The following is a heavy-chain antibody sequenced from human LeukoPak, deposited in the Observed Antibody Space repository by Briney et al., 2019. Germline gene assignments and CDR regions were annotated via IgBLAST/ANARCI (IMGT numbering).Heavy chain of an antibody. D-gene: IGHD3-3*01. Sequence: PSETLSLTCTVSGGSISSYYWSWIRQPPGKGLEWIGYIYYSGSTNYNPSLKSRVTISVDTSKNQFSLKLSSVTAADTAVYYCARVDQYYDFWSGYYTFFWFDPWGQGTLVTVSS. V-gene: IGHV4-59*01. J-gene: IGHJ5*02. CDR1: GGSISSYY. CDR3: ARVDQYYDFWSGYYTFFWFDP. CDR2: IYYSGST.